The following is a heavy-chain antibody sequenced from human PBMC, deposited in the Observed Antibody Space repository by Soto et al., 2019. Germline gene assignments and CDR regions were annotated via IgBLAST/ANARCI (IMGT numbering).Heavy chain of an antibody. CDR2: ISFSGTT. Sequence: QVQLQESGPGLAKPSETLSLTCTVSDGSISNYYWSWIRQPPGKGLEWIGYISFSGTTNYNPSLKSRVSISLDTPKNQFSLRLSSVTAADTAVYYCARSHGLHWGQGTLVTVSS. V-gene: IGHV4-59*01. CDR1: DGSISNYY. J-gene: IGHJ4*02. CDR3: ARSHGLH.